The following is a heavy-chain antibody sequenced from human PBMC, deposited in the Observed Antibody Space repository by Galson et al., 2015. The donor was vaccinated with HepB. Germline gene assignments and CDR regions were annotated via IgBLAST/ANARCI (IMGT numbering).Heavy chain of an antibody. V-gene: IGHV4-39*01. Sequence: TLSLTCTVSGGSISSSSYYWGWIRQPPGKGLEWIGSIYYSGSTYYNPSLKSRVTISVDTSKNQFSLKLSSVTAADTAVYYCARPLLRDAFDIWGQGTMVTVSS. CDR2: IYYSGST. CDR3: ARPLLRDAFDI. CDR1: GGSISSSSYY. J-gene: IGHJ3*02. D-gene: IGHD3-3*01.